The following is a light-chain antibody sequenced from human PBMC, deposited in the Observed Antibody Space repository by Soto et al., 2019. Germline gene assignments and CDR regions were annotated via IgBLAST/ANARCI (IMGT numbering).Light chain of an antibody. V-gene: IGKV1-27*01. CDR3: QQYNIAPWT. CDR1: QGISSY. CDR2: AAS. J-gene: IGKJ1*01. Sequence: DIQMTQSPSSLSASVGDRVTITCRASQGISSYLAWYQQKPGKVPKLLIYAASTLQSGFPSRFSGGGSGTDFTLTISSLQPEDVATYYCQQYNIAPWTFGQGTKVEIK.